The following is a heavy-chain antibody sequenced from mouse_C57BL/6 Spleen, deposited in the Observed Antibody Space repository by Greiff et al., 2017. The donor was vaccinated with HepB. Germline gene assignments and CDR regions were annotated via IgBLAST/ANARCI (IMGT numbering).Heavy chain of an antibody. D-gene: IGHD1-1*01. CDR2: IDPENGDT. V-gene: IGHV14-4*01. J-gene: IGHJ3*01. CDR1: GFNIKDDY. Sequence: EVQLQQSGAELVRPGASVKLSCTASGFNIKDDYMHWVKQRPEQGLEWIGWIDPENGDTEYASKFQGKATITADTSSNTAYLQLSSLTSEDTAVYYCTPHYYGSSWFAYWGQGTLVTVSA. CDR3: TPHYYGSSWFAY.